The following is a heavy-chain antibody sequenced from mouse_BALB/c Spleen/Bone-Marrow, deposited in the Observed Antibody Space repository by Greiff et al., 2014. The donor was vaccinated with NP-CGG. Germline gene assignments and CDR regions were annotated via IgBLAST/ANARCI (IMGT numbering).Heavy chain of an antibody. CDR2: INPSSGYT. CDR3: ARSGTVRATSYAIDY. D-gene: IGHD3-2*01. J-gene: IGHJ4*01. V-gene: IGHV1-4*01. Sequence: QVQLKQSGAELARPGASVKMSCKASAYTFTDYTVHWVKQRPGQGLEWIGYINPSSGYTNYNQIFKAKATLTADKSSSTAYMQLSSLTSEDSAGYYCARSGTVRATSYAIDYWGQGNSVTVSA. CDR1: AYTFTDYT.